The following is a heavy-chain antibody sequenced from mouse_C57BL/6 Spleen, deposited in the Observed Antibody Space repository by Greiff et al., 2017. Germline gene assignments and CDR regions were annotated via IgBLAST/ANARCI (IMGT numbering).Heavy chain of an antibody. J-gene: IGHJ4*01. Sequence: EVNVVESEGGLVQPGSSMKLSCTASGFTFSDYYMAWVRQVPEKGLEWVANINYDGSSTYYLDSLKSRFIISRDNAKNILYLQMSSLKSEDTATYYCARDRVGYAMDYWGQGTSVTVSS. V-gene: IGHV5-16*01. D-gene: IGHD1-1*01. CDR2: INYDGSST. CDR3: ARDRVGYAMDY. CDR1: GFTFSDYY.